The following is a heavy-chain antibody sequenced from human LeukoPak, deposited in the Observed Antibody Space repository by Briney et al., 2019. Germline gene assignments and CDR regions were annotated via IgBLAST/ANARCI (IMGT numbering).Heavy chain of an antibody. CDR1: GFTFSSYA. CDR2: ISGSGGST. J-gene: IGHJ4*02. Sequence: GGSLRLSCAASGFTFSSYAMSWVRQAPGKGLEWVSAISGSGGSTYYADSVKGRFTISRDNSKNTLYLQMNSQRAEDTAVYYCAKDQFQYCSSTSCYSPFDYWGQGTLVTVSS. CDR3: AKDQFQYCSSTSCYSPFDY. V-gene: IGHV3-23*01. D-gene: IGHD2-2*01.